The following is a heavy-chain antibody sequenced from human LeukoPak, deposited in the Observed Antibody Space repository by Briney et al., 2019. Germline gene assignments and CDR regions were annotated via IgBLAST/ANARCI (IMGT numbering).Heavy chain of an antibody. J-gene: IGHJ1*01. CDR2: IRTKANNYVP. CDR1: AFSLSDLT. V-gene: IGHV3-73*01. CDR3: SAGPSGWTEFFRH. Sequence: AGSLRLSCAAPAFSLSDLTIHWVRQATGRGLEWVARIRTKANNYVPEYGASVKGRFTISRDDAKNTAYLQMNSLKTDDTAIYYCSAGPSGWTEFFRHWGQGTLVTVSS. D-gene: IGHD6-19*01.